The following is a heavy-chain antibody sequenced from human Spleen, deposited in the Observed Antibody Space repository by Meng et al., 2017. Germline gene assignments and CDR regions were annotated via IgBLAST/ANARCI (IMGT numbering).Heavy chain of an antibody. D-gene: IGHD6-13*01. Sequence: ASVKVSCKPSGYTFTAYWLHWVRRAPGQGLEWMGRINPKSGDTHYAQRFQGRVTMTGDTSISTAYMELSGLRSDDTAMYYCARDKDISAAGTLFGDYWGEGTLVTVSS. CDR1: GYTFTAYW. V-gene: IGHV1-2*06. CDR2: INPKSGDT. CDR3: ARDKDISAAGTLFGDY. J-gene: IGHJ4*02.